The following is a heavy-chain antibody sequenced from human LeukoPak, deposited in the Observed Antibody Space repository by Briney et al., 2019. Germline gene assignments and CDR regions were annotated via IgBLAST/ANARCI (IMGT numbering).Heavy chain of an antibody. Sequence: SETPSLTCAVYGGSFSGYYWSWIRQPPGKGLEWIGEINHSGSTNYNPSLKSRVTISVDTSKNQFSLKLSSVTAADTAVYYCARHRPQVAVAGPRRYYYMDVWGKGTTVTISS. V-gene: IGHV4-34*01. D-gene: IGHD6-19*01. CDR2: INHSGST. J-gene: IGHJ6*03. CDR1: GGSFSGYY. CDR3: ARHRPQVAVAGPRRYYYMDV.